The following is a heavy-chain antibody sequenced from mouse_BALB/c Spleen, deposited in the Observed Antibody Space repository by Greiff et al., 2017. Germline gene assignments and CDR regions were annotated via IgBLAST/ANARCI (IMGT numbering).Heavy chain of an antibody. D-gene: IGHD4-1*01. CDR1: GFTFSSYT. V-gene: IGHV5-6-4*01. CDR3: TRDRELGYYAMDY. CDR2: ISSGGSYT. J-gene: IGHJ4*01. Sequence: EVQLVESGGGLVKPGGSLKLSCAASGFTFSSYTMSWVRQTPEKRLEWVATISSGGSYTYYPDSVKGRFTISRDNAKNTLYLQMSSLKSEDTAMYDCTRDRELGYYAMDYWGQGTPVTVSS.